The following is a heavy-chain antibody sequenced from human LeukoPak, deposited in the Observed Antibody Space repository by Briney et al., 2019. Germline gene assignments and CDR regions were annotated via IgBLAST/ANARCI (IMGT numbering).Heavy chain of an antibody. Sequence: GGSLRLSCAASGFTFSSYGMHWVRQAPGKGLEWVAVIWDDGSNKYYPDSVKGRFTISRDNSKNTLYLQVNSLRAENTAVYYCARDANFGYDAFDIWGQGTMVTVSS. CDR1: GFTFSSYG. V-gene: IGHV3-33*08. D-gene: IGHD3-10*01. J-gene: IGHJ3*02. CDR2: IWDDGSNK. CDR3: ARDANFGYDAFDI.